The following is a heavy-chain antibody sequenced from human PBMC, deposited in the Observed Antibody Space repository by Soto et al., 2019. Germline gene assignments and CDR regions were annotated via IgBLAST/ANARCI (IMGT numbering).Heavy chain of an antibody. J-gene: IGHJ4*02. Sequence: QVQLQQWGAGLLKPSETLSLTCGVYGGSLSDYYWSWIRQPPGKGLEWIGEINHSGATTYNPSLKSRVTISVDTSKNQFSLKVRSATAADTAVYYCARLRYYGSGKPVDHWGQGTLVTVSS. D-gene: IGHD3-10*01. V-gene: IGHV4-34*01. CDR3: ARLRYYGSGKPVDH. CDR2: INHSGAT. CDR1: GGSLSDYY.